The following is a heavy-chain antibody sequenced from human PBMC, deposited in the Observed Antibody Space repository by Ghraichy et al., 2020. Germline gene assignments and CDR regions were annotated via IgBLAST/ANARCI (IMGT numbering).Heavy chain of an antibody. V-gene: IGHV4-39*07. CDR3: ARVDVILIQVGFDY. Sequence: SETLSLTCTVSGGSISSSSYYWGWIRQPPGKGLEWIGSIYYSGSTYYNPSLKSRVTISVDTSKNQFSLKLSSVTAADTAVYYCARVDVILIQVGFDYWGQGTLVTVSS. CDR2: IYYSGST. D-gene: IGHD3-10*01. CDR1: GGSISSSSYY. J-gene: IGHJ4*02.